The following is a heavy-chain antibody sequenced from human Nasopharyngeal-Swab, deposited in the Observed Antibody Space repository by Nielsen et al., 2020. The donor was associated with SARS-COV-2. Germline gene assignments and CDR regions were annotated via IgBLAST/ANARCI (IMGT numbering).Heavy chain of an antibody. Sequence: SLSLTCAVYGRSFSGYYCSWIRQPPGKGLEWIGEINHSGSTNYNPSPKSRVTIPVDTSKNQFSLKLSSVTVADTAVYYCARGRYSSGWYILYNWFGPWGQGTLVTVSS. CDR2: INHSGST. J-gene: IGHJ5*02. V-gene: IGHV4-34*01. D-gene: IGHD6-19*01. CDR1: GRSFSGYY. CDR3: ARGRYSSGWYILYNWFGP.